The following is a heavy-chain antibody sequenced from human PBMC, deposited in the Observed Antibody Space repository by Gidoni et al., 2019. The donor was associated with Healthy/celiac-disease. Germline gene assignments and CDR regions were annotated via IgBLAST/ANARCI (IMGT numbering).Heavy chain of an antibody. Sequence: EVQLVESGGGLVQPGGSLRLSCAASGFTFSSDSMNWVRQAPGKGLEWVSYISSSSSTIYYADSVKGRFTISRDNAKNSLYLQMNSLRDEDTAVYYCARDKAYGDYYYYGMDVWGQGTTVTVSS. CDR3: ARDKAYGDYYYYGMDV. CDR1: GFTFSSDS. V-gene: IGHV3-48*02. D-gene: IGHD4-17*01. CDR2: ISSSSSTI. J-gene: IGHJ6*02.